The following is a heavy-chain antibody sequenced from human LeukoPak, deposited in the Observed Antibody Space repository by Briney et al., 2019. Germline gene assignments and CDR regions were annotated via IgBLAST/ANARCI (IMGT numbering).Heavy chain of an antibody. CDR2: IYYSGST. CDR3: ARDQGGNSFDYDYMDI. J-gene: IGHJ6*03. Sequence: PSETPSLTCTVSGGSISSYYWSWIRQPPGKGLEWIGYIYYSGSTNYNPSLKGRVTLSVDTSKNQFSLKLSSVTAADTAVYYCARDQGGNSFDYDYMDIWGKGTPVTVSS. V-gene: IGHV4-59*01. CDR1: GGSISSYY. D-gene: IGHD4-23*01.